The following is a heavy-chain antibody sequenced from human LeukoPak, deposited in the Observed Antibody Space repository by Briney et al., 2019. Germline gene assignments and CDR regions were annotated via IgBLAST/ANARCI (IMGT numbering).Heavy chain of an antibody. Sequence: SETLSLTCAVYGGSFSGYYWSWIRQPPGKGLEWIGEINHSGSTNYNPSLKSRVTISVDTSKNQFSLRLSSVTAADTAVYYCARQAGEYSSGWFDDYWGQGTLVTVSS. J-gene: IGHJ4*02. CDR2: INHSGST. CDR3: ARQAGEYSSGWFDDY. CDR1: GGSFSGYY. V-gene: IGHV4-34*01. D-gene: IGHD6-19*01.